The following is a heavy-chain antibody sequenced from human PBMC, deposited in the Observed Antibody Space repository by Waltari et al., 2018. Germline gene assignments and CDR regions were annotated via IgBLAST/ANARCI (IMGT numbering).Heavy chain of an antibody. D-gene: IGHD6-6*01. CDR3: ASGYSSSSLDY. CDR1: GLTFSLYN. Sequence: EVQLVESGGGLVKPGGSLRLSCAASGLTFSLYNMNWVRQAPGKGLEWVSSISASSTYIYYADSMKGRFTISRDNAKNSLYLQMNSLRAEDTAVYYCASGYSSSSLDYWGQGTLVTVSS. V-gene: IGHV3-21*01. CDR2: ISASSTYI. J-gene: IGHJ4*02.